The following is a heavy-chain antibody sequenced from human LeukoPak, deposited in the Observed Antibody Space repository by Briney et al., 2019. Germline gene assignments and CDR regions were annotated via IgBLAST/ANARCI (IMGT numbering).Heavy chain of an antibody. CDR2: IWYDGSNK. Sequence: PGGSLRLSCAASGFTFSSYGMHWVRQAPGKGLEWVAVIWYDGSNKYYADSVKGRFTISRDNSKNTLYLQTNSLRAEDTAVYYCAGIHGSGSYSYDYWGQGTLVTVSS. J-gene: IGHJ4*02. D-gene: IGHD3-10*01. CDR1: GFTFSSYG. V-gene: IGHV3-33*01. CDR3: AGIHGSGSYSYDY.